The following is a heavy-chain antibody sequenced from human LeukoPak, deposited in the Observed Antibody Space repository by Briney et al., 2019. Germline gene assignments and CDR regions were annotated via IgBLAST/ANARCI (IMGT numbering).Heavy chain of an antibody. CDR2: IYYSGST. CDR1: GGSTSSSSYY. D-gene: IGHD3-9*01. Sequence: SETLSLTCTVSGGSTSSSSYYWGWIRQPPGKGLEWIGSIYYSGSTYYNPSLKSRVTISVDTSKNQFSLKLSSVTAADTAVYYCARDPRGILTGAFDIWGQGTMVTVSS. V-gene: IGHV4-39*07. J-gene: IGHJ3*02. CDR3: ARDPRGILTGAFDI.